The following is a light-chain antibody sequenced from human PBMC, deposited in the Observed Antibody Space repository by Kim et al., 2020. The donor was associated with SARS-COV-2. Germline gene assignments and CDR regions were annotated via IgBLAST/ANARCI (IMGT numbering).Light chain of an antibody. CDR3: QQYYSYPLT. CDR1: QGISSY. CDR2: AAS. J-gene: IGKJ4*01. Sequence: ASTGDRVTITCRVSQGISSYLAWYQQKPGKAPKLLIYAASTLQSGVPSRFSGSGSGTDFTLTISCLQSEDFATYYCQQYYSYPLTFGGGTKVDIK. V-gene: IGKV1-8*01.